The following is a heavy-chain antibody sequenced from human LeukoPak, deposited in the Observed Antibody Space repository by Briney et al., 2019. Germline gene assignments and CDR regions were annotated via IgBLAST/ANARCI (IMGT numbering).Heavy chain of an antibody. Sequence: SETLSLTCTVSGVSISSSYWSWIRQSPGKGLEWVGYIHHSGNTNSNPPLKSRVTISVDTPKNQFSLKLSSMTAADTAVYYCVRWQYCGGNCYFSAFDIWGQGTMVTVSS. CDR2: IHHSGNT. CDR3: VRWQYCGGNCYFSAFDI. V-gene: IGHV4-59*01. J-gene: IGHJ3*02. CDR1: GVSISSSY. D-gene: IGHD2-21*01.